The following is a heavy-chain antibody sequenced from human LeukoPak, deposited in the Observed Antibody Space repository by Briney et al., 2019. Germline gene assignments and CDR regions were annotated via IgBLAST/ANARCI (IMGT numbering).Heavy chain of an antibody. CDR2: ISAYNGNT. V-gene: IGHV1-18*01. CDR3: ARGGDNSDWFDP. Sequence: ASVKVSCKASGYTFTSYAMHWVRQAPGQRLEWMGWISAYNGNTNYAQKLQGRVTMTTDTSTSTAYMELRSLRSDDTAVYYCARGGDNSDWFDPWGQGTLVTVSS. D-gene: IGHD1-1*01. J-gene: IGHJ5*02. CDR1: GYTFTSYA.